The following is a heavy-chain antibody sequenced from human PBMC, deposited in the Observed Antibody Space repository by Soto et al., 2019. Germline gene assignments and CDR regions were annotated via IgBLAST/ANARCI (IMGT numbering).Heavy chain of an antibody. CDR1: GFTFSSYG. D-gene: IGHD2-15*01. CDR3: ARDKDRILYNWWLDY. CDR2: IWYDGSNK. J-gene: IGHJ4*02. Sequence: QVQLVESGGGVVQPGRSLRLSCAASGFTFSSYGMHWVRQAPGKGLEWVAVIWYDGSNKYYADSVKGRFTISRDNSKNTLYLQMNSLRAEDTAVYYCARDKDRILYNWWLDYWGQGTLVTVSS. V-gene: IGHV3-33*01.